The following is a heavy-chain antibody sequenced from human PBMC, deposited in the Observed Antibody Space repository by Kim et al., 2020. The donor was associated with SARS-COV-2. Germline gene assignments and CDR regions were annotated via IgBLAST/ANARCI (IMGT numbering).Heavy chain of an antibody. CDR3: VRHPSGYIGV. Sequence: SETLSLTCTVSGDSISSPIYHWGWIRQPPGKGLEWIATVYYLGNTYYNPSLKSRLTISLDTSKNQFSLRVTSVTAADTAVYYCVRHPSGYIGVWGQGTVVTVSS. J-gene: IGHJ3*01. CDR1: GDSISSPIYH. CDR2: VYYLGNT. D-gene: IGHD5-18*01. V-gene: IGHV4-39*01.